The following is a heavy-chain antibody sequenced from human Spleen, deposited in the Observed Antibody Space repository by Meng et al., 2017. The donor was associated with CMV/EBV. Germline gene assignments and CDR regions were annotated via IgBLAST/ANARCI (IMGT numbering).Heavy chain of an antibody. J-gene: IGHJ4*02. V-gene: IGHV3-21*01. CDR1: GFTFSAYS. CDR2: ISTTSSYI. CDR3: ASLGGRGC. Sequence: GGSLRLSCAASGFTFSAYSMNWVRQAPGKGLEWVSSISTTSSYIYYADSMKGRFTISRDNAKNSLYLQMNSLRAEDTAVYYCASLGGRGCWAQGTLVTVSS. D-gene: IGHD3-16*01.